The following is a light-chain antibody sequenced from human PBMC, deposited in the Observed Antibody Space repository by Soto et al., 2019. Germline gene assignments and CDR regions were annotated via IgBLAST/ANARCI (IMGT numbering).Light chain of an antibody. CDR1: QGVRNY. Sequence: DIQMPQSPSSVSASVGDRVTITCRASQGVRNYLAWYQHKPGKAPKLLIYAASSLQSGVPSRFSGSGSGTDFTLTINSLQPEDFATYYCQQANSFPLTFGGGTKVDIK. CDR2: AAS. CDR3: QQANSFPLT. J-gene: IGKJ4*01. V-gene: IGKV1-12*01.